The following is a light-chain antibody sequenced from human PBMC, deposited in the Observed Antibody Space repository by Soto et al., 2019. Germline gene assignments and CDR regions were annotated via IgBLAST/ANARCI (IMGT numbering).Light chain of an antibody. CDR2: GAS. CDR1: QRVISY. Sequence: EVVMTQSTVTLSVSPGEGATLSCRASQRVISYLAWYQQKPGQAPRLLIYGASTTATDVPARFSGSGSGTEFSLTISSLQPEDLGVDYCQQYNNWLCLPFGGGTKVES. J-gene: IGKJ4*01. V-gene: IGKV3-15*01. CDR3: QQYNNWLCLP.